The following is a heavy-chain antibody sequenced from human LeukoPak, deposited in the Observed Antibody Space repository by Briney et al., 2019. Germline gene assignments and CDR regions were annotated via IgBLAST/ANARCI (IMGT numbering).Heavy chain of an antibody. Sequence: SSETLSLTCAVYGGSFSGYYWSWIRQPPGKGLEWIAGIDHSGRTNFNRSLKSRITISVDTSKKHFSLKLSSVTAADTAVYYCARKGLTKPLSVAVDFDSWGQGTLVTVSS. CDR1: GGSFSGYY. CDR2: IDHSGRT. V-gene: IGHV4-34*01. J-gene: IGHJ4*02. D-gene: IGHD6-19*01. CDR3: ARKGLTKPLSVAVDFDS.